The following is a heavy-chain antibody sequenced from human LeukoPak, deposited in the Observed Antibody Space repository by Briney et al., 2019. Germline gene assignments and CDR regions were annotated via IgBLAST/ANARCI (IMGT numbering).Heavy chain of an antibody. D-gene: IGHD6-13*01. CDR3: ARRGAAARYNWFDP. CDR2: INHGGIT. Sequence: PSETLSLTCTVSGGSISSGGYYWIWIRQPPGKGLEWVGEINHGGITNYNPSLKSRVTISLDTSKNQFSLKLSSVTAADTAVYYCARRGAAARYNWFDPWGQGTLVTVSS. V-gene: IGHV4-39*07. CDR1: GGSISSGGYY. J-gene: IGHJ5*02.